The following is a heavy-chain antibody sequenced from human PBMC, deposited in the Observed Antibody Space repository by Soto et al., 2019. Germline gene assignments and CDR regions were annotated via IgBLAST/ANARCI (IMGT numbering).Heavy chain of an antibody. J-gene: IGHJ6*02. CDR3: ASQRGPGAYYYGMDV. Sequence: PGESLKISCKGSGYSFTSYWIGWVRQMPGKGLEWMGIIYPGDSDTRYSPSFEGQVTISADKSISTAYLQWSSLKASDTAMYYCASQRGPGAYYYGMDVWGQGTTVTVSS. D-gene: IGHD3-10*01. CDR1: GYSFTSYW. CDR2: IYPGDSDT. V-gene: IGHV5-51*01.